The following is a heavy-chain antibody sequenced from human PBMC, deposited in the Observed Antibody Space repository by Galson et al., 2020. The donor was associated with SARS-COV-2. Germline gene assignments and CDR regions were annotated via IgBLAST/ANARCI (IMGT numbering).Heavy chain of an antibody. D-gene: IGHD2-2*01. J-gene: IGHJ3*02. CDR3: ARLGLGYCSSTSCYHAFDI. V-gene: IGHV4-59*08. CDR1: GVSISSYY. CDR2: IYYSGRT. Sequence: SETLYLTCTASGVSISSYYWSWIRQPPGKGLEWIGYIYYSGRTNYNPSLKSRVTISVDTYKNQFSLKLSSVTAADTAVYYCARLGLGYCSSTSCYHAFDIWGQGTMVTVSS.